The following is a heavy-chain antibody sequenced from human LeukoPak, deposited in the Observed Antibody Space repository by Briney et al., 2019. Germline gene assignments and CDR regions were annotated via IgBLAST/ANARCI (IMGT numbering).Heavy chain of an antibody. D-gene: IGHD2-2*01. V-gene: IGHV1-69*01. J-gene: IGHJ5*02. CDR2: IIPIFGTA. CDR1: GGTFSSYA. Sequence: ASVKVSCKASGGTFSSYAISWVRQAPGQGLEWMGGIIPIFGTANYAQKFQGRVTITADESTSTAYMELSSLRSEDTAVYYCAGTGDCSSTSCFGVTLFDPWGQGTLVTVSS. CDR3: AGTGDCSSTSCFGVTLFDP.